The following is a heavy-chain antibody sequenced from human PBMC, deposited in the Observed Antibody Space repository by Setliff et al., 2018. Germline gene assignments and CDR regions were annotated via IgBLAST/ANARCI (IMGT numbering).Heavy chain of an antibody. V-gene: IGHV4-39*01. D-gene: IGHD2-21*01. CDR2: IYYSGST. Sequence: SETLSLTCTVSGGSISSSSYYWGWIRQPPGKGLEWIGSIYYSGSTYYNPSPKSRVTISVDTSKNQFSLKLSSVTAADTAVYYCARSVVVIAYDAFDIWGQVTMVTVSS. J-gene: IGHJ3*02. CDR3: ARSVVVIAYDAFDI. CDR1: GGSISSSSYY.